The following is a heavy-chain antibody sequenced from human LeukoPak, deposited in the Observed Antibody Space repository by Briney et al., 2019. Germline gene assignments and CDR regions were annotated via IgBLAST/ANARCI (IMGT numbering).Heavy chain of an antibody. Sequence: ASVKVSCKASGYTFTSYGISWVRQAPGQGLEWMGWISAYNGNTNYAQKLQGRVTMTTDTSTSTAYMELSSLRVEDTAIYYCARERGSAWPIDFDYWGQGSLVTVSS. CDR3: ARERGSAWPIDFDY. D-gene: IGHD6-19*01. CDR1: GYTFTSYG. CDR2: ISAYNGNT. J-gene: IGHJ4*02. V-gene: IGHV1-18*01.